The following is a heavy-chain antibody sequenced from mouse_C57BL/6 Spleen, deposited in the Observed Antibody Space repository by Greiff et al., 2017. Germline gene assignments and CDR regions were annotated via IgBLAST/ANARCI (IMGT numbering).Heavy chain of an antibody. D-gene: IGHD1-1*01. CDR1: GFTFSDYG. J-gene: IGHJ2*01. V-gene: IGHV5-15*01. Sequence: EVQLVESGGGLVQPGGSLKLSCAASGFTFSDYGMAWVRQAPRKGPEWVAFISNLAYSIYYADTVTGRFTLSRENAKNTRYLEMSRLRSEDTAMYYCARAYSSSSYYCDYWGQGTTLTVSS. CDR3: ARAYSSSSYYCDY. CDR2: ISNLAYSI.